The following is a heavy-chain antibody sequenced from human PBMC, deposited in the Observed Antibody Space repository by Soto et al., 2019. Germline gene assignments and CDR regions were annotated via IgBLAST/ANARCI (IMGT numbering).Heavy chain of an antibody. CDR1: GFTLVNYL. V-gene: IGHV3-7*03. CDR2: ARQDGVDK. J-gene: IGHJ4*02. CDR3: ARDVGGILDY. Sequence: XGSRRLSCTASGFTLVNYLMAWVRQAPGKGLDWVANARQDGVDKGHADSVRDRFTIIRENARNSVFLQMNSLRAEDTAVYFCARDVGGILDYWGQGTLVTVSS.